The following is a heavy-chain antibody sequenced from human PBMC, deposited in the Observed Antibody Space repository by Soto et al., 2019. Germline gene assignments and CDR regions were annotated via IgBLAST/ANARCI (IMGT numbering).Heavy chain of an antibody. CDR2: ISLYSDGT. CDR1: CYTFSNYG. Sequence: GAPVKVSFKTSCYTFSNYGLTCVRQAPGQPLEWLGWISLYSDGTNYAQKFQGRVSMTTDTSTTTAYMELRSLGSDDTAVYYCARVVPGAEAWFGPWGQGTLVTVSS. CDR3: ARVVPGAEAWFGP. J-gene: IGHJ5*02. D-gene: IGHD2-2*01. V-gene: IGHV1-18*01.